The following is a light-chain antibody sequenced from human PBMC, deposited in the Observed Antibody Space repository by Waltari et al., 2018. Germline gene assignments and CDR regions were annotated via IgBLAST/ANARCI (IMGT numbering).Light chain of an antibody. CDR3: QSYDNSLRVVM. Sequence: QSALTQPHSVSGAPPQQLTISCTASDSNITATSDIHRYQQPPGAAPKHLIYGTTNRPSGVPDRFSGSKSATSASLVITGLQAEEEADYYCQSYDNSLRVVMFGGGTKLTVL. V-gene: IGLV1-40*01. J-gene: IGLJ3*02. CDR1: DSNITATSD. CDR2: GTT.